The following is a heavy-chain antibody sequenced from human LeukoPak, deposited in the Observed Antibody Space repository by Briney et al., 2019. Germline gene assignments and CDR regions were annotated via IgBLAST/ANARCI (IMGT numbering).Heavy chain of an antibody. V-gene: IGHV3-15*01. D-gene: IGHD3-3*01. CDR3: TTTYYDFWSGYHQFDY. CDR1: GFTVSSNY. CDR2: IKSKTDGGTT. J-gene: IGHJ4*02. Sequence: PGGSLRLSCAASGFTVSSNYMSWVRQAPGKGLEWVGRIKSKTDGGTTDYAAPVKGRFTISRDDSKNTLYLQMNSLKTEDTAVYYCTTTYYDFWSGYHQFDYWGQGTLVTVSS.